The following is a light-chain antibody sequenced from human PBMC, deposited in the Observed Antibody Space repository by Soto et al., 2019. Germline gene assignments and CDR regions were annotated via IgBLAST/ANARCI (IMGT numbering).Light chain of an antibody. CDR3: QQSYRTPT. V-gene: IGKV1-39*01. Sequence: DIQMTQSPSSLSASVGDRVTITCRASQSISKYLHWYQQKPGKAPKVLIYGATTLQSGVPSRFSGSGSGTEFTLSISSLQPEDFATYYCQQSYRTPTFGQGTKLEIK. CDR2: GAT. J-gene: IGKJ2*01. CDR1: QSISKY.